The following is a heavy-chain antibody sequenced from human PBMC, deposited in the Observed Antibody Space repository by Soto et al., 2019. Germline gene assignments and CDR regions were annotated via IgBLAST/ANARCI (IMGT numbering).Heavy chain of an antibody. CDR2: ISYDGSNK. D-gene: IGHD6-19*01. J-gene: IGHJ4*02. CDR1: GFTFSSYG. CDR3: AKDSQQWLVYFDY. V-gene: IGHV3-30*18. Sequence: GGSLRLSCAASGFTFSSYGMHWVRQAPGKGLEWVAVISYDGSNKYYADSVKGRFTISRDKSKNTLYLQMNSLRAEDTAVYYCAKDSQQWLVYFDYWGQGTLVTVSS.